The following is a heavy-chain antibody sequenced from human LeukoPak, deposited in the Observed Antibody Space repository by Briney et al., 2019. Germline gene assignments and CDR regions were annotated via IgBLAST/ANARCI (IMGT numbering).Heavy chain of an antibody. CDR3: AREGRYSGYDVDY. Sequence: GASVTVSLKSSGYTFTSYGINWVRQAPAQGLEWVGWISAYNGNTNYAQKLQGRVTMTTDTSTSTAYMELRSLRSDDTAVYYCAREGRYSGYDVDYWGQGTLVTVSS. CDR1: GYTFTSYG. J-gene: IGHJ4*02. D-gene: IGHD5-12*01. V-gene: IGHV1-18*04. CDR2: ISAYNGNT.